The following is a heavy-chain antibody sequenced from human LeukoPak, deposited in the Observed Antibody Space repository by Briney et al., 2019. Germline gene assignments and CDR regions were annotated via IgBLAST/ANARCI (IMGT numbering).Heavy chain of an antibody. Sequence: GGSLRLSCAASGFNFDDYAMHWVRQAPGKGLEWVSLISWDGGSTYYADSVKGRFTISRDNSKNSLYLQMNSLRAEDTALYYCAKDQGIVATTRAFDYWGQGTLVTVSS. V-gene: IGHV3-43D*03. CDR1: GFNFDDYA. CDR3: AKDQGIVATTRAFDY. D-gene: IGHD5-12*01. J-gene: IGHJ4*02. CDR2: ISWDGGST.